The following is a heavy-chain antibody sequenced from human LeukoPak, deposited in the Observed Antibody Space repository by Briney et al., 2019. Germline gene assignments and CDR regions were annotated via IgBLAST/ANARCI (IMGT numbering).Heavy chain of an antibody. CDR2: MSGGGGGT. CDR1: GFTFSNYW. J-gene: IGHJ4*02. Sequence: PGGSLRLSCAASGFTFSNYWMSWVRQAPGKGLEWVAGMSGGGGGTSYADSVKGRFTISRDNPRNTLYLQMNNLRAEDTAVYFCAKRGVVIRVILVGFHKEAYYFDSWGQGALVTVSS. V-gene: IGHV3-23*01. D-gene: IGHD3-22*01. CDR3: AKRGVVIRVILVGFHKEAYYFDS.